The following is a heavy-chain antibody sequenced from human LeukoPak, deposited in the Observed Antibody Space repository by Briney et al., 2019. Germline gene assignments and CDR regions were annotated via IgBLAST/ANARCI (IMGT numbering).Heavy chain of an antibody. Sequence: SETLSLTSTVSGGSISSSNWSWLPQPPGKGLGRVGYIYYSGSTNYNPSLQSRVTISVDTSKTQFSLKLSSVTGADTAVYYCARVACYGENWFDPWGQGTLVTVSS. V-gene: IGHV4-59*01. J-gene: IGHJ5*02. D-gene: IGHD2-15*01. CDR3: ARVACYGENWFDP. CDR2: IYYSGST. CDR1: GGSISSSN.